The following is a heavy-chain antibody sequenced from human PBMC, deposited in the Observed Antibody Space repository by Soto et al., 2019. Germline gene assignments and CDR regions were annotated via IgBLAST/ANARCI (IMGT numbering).Heavy chain of an antibody. CDR2: IDYSGST. CDR1: AGSNSTGAYY. V-gene: IGHV4-30-4*01. CDR3: GRRRPDGARVDP. D-gene: IGHD6-6*01. Sequence: QVQLQESGPGLVKPSQTLSLTCTVSAGSNSTGAYYWSWIRQPPGKGLEWIGYIDYSGSTYYNPHLSSRVTISVDQSLIPSSLKLSSVTAADTAVYYCGRRRPDGARVDPWGEATLVSFAS. J-gene: IGHJ5*02.